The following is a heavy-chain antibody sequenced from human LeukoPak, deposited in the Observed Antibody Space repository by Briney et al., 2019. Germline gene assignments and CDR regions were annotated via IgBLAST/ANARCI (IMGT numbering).Heavy chain of an antibody. CDR3: AKDRAVEGSSWYKIKTRYGMDV. CDR2: ISGSGGST. D-gene: IGHD6-13*01. CDR1: GFTFSSYA. J-gene: IGHJ6*02. Sequence: GGSLRLSCAASGFTFSSYAMSWVRQAPGKGLEWVSAISGSGGSTYYADSVKGRFTISRDNSKNTLYLQMNSLRAEDTAVYYCAKDRAVEGSSWYKIKTRYGMDVWGQGTTVTVSS. V-gene: IGHV3-23*01.